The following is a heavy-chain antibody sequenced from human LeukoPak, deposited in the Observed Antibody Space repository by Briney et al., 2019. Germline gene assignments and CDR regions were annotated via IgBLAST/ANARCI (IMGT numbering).Heavy chain of an antibody. J-gene: IGHJ4*02. CDR3: ARDRWLVLGGDY. CDR1: GFIFSTYG. D-gene: IGHD6-19*01. CDR2: ISYDGSNK. V-gene: IGHV3-30*03. Sequence: PGRSLRLSCAASGFIFSTYGLHWVPDAPGKGLERVAVISYDGSNKYYADSVKGRFTISRDNSKNTLYLQMNSLRVEDTAVYYCARDRWLVLGGDYWGQGTLVTVSS.